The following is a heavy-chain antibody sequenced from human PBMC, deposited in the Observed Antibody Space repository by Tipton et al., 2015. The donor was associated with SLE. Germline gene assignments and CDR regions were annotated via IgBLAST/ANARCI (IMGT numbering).Heavy chain of an antibody. CDR2: TRNKANSYTT. D-gene: IGHD6-13*01. J-gene: IGHJ4*02. V-gene: IGHV3-72*01. Sequence: SLRLSCAASGFTFSDHYMDWVLQAPGKGLEWVGRTRNKANSYTTEYAASVKGRFTISRDDSKNSLYLQMNSLKTEDTAVYYCARDGGSSWYLDYWGQGTLVTVSS. CDR1: GFTFSDHY. CDR3: ARDGGSSWYLDY.